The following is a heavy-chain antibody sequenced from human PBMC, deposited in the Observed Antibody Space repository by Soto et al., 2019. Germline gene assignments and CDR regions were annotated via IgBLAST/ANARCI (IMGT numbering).Heavy chain of an antibody. D-gene: IGHD6-6*01. J-gene: IGHJ4*02. Sequence: GGSLRLSCAASVFTFSSYAMSWVRQAPGKGLEWVSAISGSGGSTYYADSVKGRFAISRDNSKNTLYLQMNSLRAEDTAVYYCAKDPGIAARPLWGQGTLVTVSS. CDR3: AKDPGIAARPL. CDR1: VFTFSSYA. V-gene: IGHV3-23*01. CDR2: ISGSGGST.